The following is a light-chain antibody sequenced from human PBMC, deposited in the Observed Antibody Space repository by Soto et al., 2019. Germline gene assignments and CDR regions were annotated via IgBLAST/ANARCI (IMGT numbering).Light chain of an antibody. J-gene: IGLJ1*01. CDR3: QSYDSSPSGYV. V-gene: IGLV1-40*01. CDR1: GSNIGAGYD. CDR2: ANR. Sequence: QSALTQPPSVSGAPGQRVTISCTGSGSNIGAGYDVHWYQQLPGTAPKLLIYANRNRPAGVPDRFSASKSGTSASLAITGLQAEDEADYYCQSYDSSPSGYVFGTGTKVTVL.